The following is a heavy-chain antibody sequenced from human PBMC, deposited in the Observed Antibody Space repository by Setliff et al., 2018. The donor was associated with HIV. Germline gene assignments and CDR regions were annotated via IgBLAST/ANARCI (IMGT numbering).Heavy chain of an antibody. CDR3: AATYCRGGGRDCPQMYDY. CDR1: GGSFSGNY. D-gene: IGHD2-15*01. V-gene: IGHV4-34*01. J-gene: IGHJ4*02. CDR2: INYSGTT. Sequence: SETLSLTCAIYGGSFSGNYWSWIRQPPGKGLEWIGEINYSGTTNHNPFLKSRVTISVDTSKKQFSLKLNSVTAADSAIYYCAATYCRGGGRDCPQMYDYCGQGSLVTVSS.